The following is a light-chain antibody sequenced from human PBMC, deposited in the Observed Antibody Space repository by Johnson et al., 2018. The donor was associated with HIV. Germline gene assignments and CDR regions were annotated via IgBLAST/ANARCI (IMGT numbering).Light chain of an antibody. CDR3: GTWDNTLNVYV. V-gene: IGLV1-51*01. Sequence: QSVLTQPPSVSAASGQKVDISCSGSSSNLENNYVSWYQQFPHRAPKLLISDNNKRPSGIPDRFSGSKSGASATLDITGLQPGDEADSYCGTWDNTLNVYVFGTGTKVTVL. CDR2: DNN. J-gene: IGLJ1*01. CDR1: SSNLENNY.